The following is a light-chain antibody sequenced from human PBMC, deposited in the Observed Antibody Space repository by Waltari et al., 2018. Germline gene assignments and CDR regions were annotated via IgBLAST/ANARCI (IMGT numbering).Light chain of an antibody. J-gene: IGKJ1*01. CDR1: QSISRY. V-gene: IGKV3-20*01. CDR3: QNHERLPAM. Sequence: IVLTQSPGTLPLSPGERATLSCRASQSISRYLAWYHQKPGQAPRLLIYAASSRATGIPDRFSGSGSGTDFRLTISRLEPEDFAVYYCQNHERLPAMFGQGTKVEIK. CDR2: AAS.